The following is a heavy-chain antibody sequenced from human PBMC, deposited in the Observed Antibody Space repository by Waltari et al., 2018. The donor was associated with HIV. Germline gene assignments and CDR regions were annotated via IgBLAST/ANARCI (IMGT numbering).Heavy chain of an antibody. Sequence: EVQLVESGGALVQPGGSLRLSGAAPGFRGTNYWLTWVRQALGKARGWVATIKQDGREKYYVDSVKGRFTISRDDAKKSLDLQMNSLRVEDTAVYYCAKYDGDFEWGQGTLVTVTS. CDR3: AKYDGDFE. D-gene: IGHD3-9*01. V-gene: IGHV3-7*01. J-gene: IGHJ4*02. CDR2: IKQDGREK. CDR1: GFRGTNYW.